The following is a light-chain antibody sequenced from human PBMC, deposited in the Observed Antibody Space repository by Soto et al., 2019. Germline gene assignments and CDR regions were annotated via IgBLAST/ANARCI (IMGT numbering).Light chain of an antibody. Sequence: EIVLAQSPGTLSLSPGQRATLSCRASQSISSSSLAWYQQRPGQAPSLLIYGASRRATGIPDRFSGSGSGTDCTITITRLEPEDFAVYYCQHYGASPKYTFGQGTKLEIK. CDR2: GAS. V-gene: IGKV3-20*01. CDR3: QHYGASPKYT. CDR1: QSISSSS. J-gene: IGKJ2*01.